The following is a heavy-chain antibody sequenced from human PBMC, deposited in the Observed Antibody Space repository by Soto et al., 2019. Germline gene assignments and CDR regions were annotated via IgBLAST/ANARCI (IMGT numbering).Heavy chain of an antibody. Sequence: QVQLVQSGTEAKRPGASVRVSCKASGYTLTDYLVHWVCQAPGQSPEWMGWVNAGNGYTKYSESFQDRITLTRDPSANTAYRDLSSLRYEDTAMYYCAVYIAGPHTAGDHWGQGTPVIVTA. D-gene: IGHD6-13*01. CDR3: AVYIAGPHTAGDH. J-gene: IGHJ5*02. V-gene: IGHV1-3*01. CDR2: VNAGNGYT. CDR1: GYTLTDYL.